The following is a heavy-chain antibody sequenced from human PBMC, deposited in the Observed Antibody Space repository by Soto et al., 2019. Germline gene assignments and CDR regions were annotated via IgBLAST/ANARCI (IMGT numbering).Heavy chain of an antibody. D-gene: IGHD2-2*01. CDR2: IIPISGTA. V-gene: IGHV1-69*01. J-gene: IGHJ6*04. Sequence: QVQQVQSGAEVKKPGSSVKVSCKASGGTFSSYAISWVRQAPGQGLEWMGGIIPISGTANYAQKFHGRVTITADESTSTAYMELSSLRSADTAVYYCARSQGSSTSLEIYYYYYYGMDVWGEGTTVTVSS. CDR1: GGTFSSYA. CDR3: ARSQGSSTSLEIYYYYYYGMDV.